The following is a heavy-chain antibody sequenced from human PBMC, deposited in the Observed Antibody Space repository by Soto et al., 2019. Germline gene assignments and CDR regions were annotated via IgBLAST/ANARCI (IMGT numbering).Heavy chain of an antibody. CDR2: IYSAGST. CDR3: ARSPPRTNSADCFDP. J-gene: IGHJ5*02. CDR1: GFIVSSSY. D-gene: IGHD7-27*01. Sequence: EVQVVESGGGLVQPGGSLRLSCAASGFIVSSSYMSWVRQAPGKGLEWVAVIYSAGSTYYADSVKGRFTIYRDSSKNTLYLQMDSLRAEDTAVYYCARSPPRTNSADCFDPWGQGTLVTVSS. V-gene: IGHV3-66*01.